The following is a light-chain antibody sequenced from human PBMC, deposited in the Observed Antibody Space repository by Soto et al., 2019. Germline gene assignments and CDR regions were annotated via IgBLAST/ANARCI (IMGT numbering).Light chain of an antibody. Sequence: QSVLTQPPSASGSPGQSVTISCTGTSSDVGGFNSVSWYQQHPGRAPKLLIYEVSKRPSGVPDRFSDSKSDNTASLTVSRLHAEDEADYYCSSYAGSRNLVFGGGTKLTVL. V-gene: IGLV2-8*01. CDR1: SSDVGGFNS. J-gene: IGLJ3*02. CDR3: SSYAGSRNLV. CDR2: EVS.